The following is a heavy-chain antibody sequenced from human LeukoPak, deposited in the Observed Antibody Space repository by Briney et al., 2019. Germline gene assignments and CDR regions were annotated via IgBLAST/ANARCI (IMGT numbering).Heavy chain of an antibody. CDR1: GFTLSNAW. CDR2: IKSKANGETR. J-gene: IGHJ3*02. D-gene: IGHD2-21*02. V-gene: IGHV3-15*01. Sequence: GGSLRLSCAASGFTLSNAWMNWVRQAPSKGLEWVGLIKSKANGETRDYADSVKGRFTISRDNSKNTLYLQMNSLRAEDTAVYYCAKGYRVTRAAFDIWGQGTMVTVSS. CDR3: AKGYRVTRAAFDI.